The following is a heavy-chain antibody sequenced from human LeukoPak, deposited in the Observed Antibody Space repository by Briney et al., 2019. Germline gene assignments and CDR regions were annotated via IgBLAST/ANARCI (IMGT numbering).Heavy chain of an antibody. CDR3: AKDLRGDSSGYPDY. CDR1: GFTFSSYG. Sequence: GRSLRLSCAASGFTFSSYGMHWVRQAPGKGLEWVAVISYDGSNKYYADSVKGRFTISRDNSKNTLYLQMNSLRAEDTAVYYCAKDLRGDSSGYPDYWGQGTLVTVSS. D-gene: IGHD3-22*01. V-gene: IGHV3-30*18. J-gene: IGHJ4*02. CDR2: ISYDGSNK.